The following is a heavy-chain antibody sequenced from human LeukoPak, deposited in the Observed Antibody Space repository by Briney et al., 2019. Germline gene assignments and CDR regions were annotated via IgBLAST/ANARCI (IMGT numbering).Heavy chain of an antibody. CDR3: VVVVPAAIRIPVSSRENAFDI. Sequence: PGGSLRLSCAASGFTVSSNYMSWVRQAPGKGLEWVSAISGSGGSTYYADSVKGRFTISRDNSKNTLYLQMNSLRAEDTAVYYCVVVVPAAIRIPVSSRENAFDIWGQGTMVTVSS. J-gene: IGHJ3*02. CDR1: GFTVSSNY. CDR2: ISGSGGST. V-gene: IGHV3-23*01. D-gene: IGHD2-2*02.